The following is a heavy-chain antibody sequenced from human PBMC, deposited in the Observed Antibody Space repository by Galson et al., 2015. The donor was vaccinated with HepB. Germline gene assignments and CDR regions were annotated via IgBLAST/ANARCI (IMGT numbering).Heavy chain of an antibody. CDR3: ARAGLRWLQLGVIDY. Sequence: SLRLSCAASGFTFSDYYMSWIRQAPGKGLEWVSYISSSSSYTNYADSVKGRFTISRDNAKNSLYLQMNSLRAEDTAVYYCARAGLRWLQLGVIDYWGQGTLVTVSS. V-gene: IGHV3-11*05. D-gene: IGHD5-24*01. J-gene: IGHJ4*02. CDR2: ISSSSSYT. CDR1: GFTFSDYY.